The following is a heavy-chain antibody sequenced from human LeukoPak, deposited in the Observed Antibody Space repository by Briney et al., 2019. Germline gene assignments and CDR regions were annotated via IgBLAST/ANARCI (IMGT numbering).Heavy chain of an antibody. Sequence: GGSLSLSCAASGFTFSSYALSWVRQAPGKGLEWVSAISGSGGSTFYADSVKGRFTISRDNSKNTLYLQMNSLRAEDTAVYYCAKDRGSGSYRAWGQGTLVTVSS. CDR2: ISGSGGST. D-gene: IGHD3-10*01. CDR3: AKDRGSGSYRA. CDR1: GFTFSSYA. V-gene: IGHV3-23*01. J-gene: IGHJ5*02.